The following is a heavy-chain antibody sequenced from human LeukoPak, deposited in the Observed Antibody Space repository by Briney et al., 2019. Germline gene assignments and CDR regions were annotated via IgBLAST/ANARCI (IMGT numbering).Heavy chain of an antibody. CDR1: GFTFSSYA. V-gene: IGHV3-23*01. J-gene: IGHJ4*02. CDR2: ISGSGGST. Sequence: GGSLRLSCAASGFTFSSYAMSWVRQAPGKGLELVSAISGSGGSTYYADSVKGRFTISRDNSKSTLYLQMNSLRAEDTAVYYCSKDLRRYYSSGWAAYFDYWGQGTLVTVSS. CDR3: SKDLRRYYSSGWAAYFDY. D-gene: IGHD6-19*01.